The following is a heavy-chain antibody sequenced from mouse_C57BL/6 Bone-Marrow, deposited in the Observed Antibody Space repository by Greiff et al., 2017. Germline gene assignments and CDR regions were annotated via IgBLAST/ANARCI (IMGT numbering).Heavy chain of an antibody. D-gene: IGHD2-5*01. J-gene: IGHJ3*01. V-gene: IGHV5-17*01. CDR1: GFTFSDYG. CDR3: ARGDYSNYGAWFAY. CDR2: ISSGSSTI. Sequence: EVMLVESGGGLVKPGGSLKLSCAASGFTFSDYGMHWVRQAPEKGLAWVAYISSGSSTIYYADTVKGRFTISRDNAKNTLFLQMTSLRSEDTAMYYCARGDYSNYGAWFAYWGQGTLVTVSA.